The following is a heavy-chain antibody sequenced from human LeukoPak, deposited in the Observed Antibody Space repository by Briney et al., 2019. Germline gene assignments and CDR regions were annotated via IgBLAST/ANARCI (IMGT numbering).Heavy chain of an antibody. CDR1: GFTFDDYG. CDR2: IDNDGSST. V-gene: IGHV3-74*01. D-gene: IGHD3-9*01. CDR3: VRGYLGPDY. J-gene: IGHJ4*02. Sequence: PGGSLRLSCAASGFTFDDYGMSWVRQAPGKGLVWVSRIDNDGSSTVYADSVEGRFTMSRDNGKSTVFLQMNSLRDEDTAIYYCVRGYLGPDYWGQGALVTVSS.